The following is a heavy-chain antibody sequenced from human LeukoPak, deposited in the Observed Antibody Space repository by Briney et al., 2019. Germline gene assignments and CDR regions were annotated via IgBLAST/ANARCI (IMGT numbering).Heavy chain of an antibody. CDR3: AKDTGTFSFGDY. D-gene: IGHD5-18*01. J-gene: IGHJ4*02. Sequence: ASVKVSCKASGYTFTDYYTHWVRQAPGQGLEWMGWINTNSGGTSYAQKFQGRVTMTRDTSMSTAYLELSRLTSDDTAVYYCAKDTGTFSFGDYWGQGTLVTVSS. V-gene: IGHV1-2*02. CDR1: GYTFTDYY. CDR2: INTNSGGT.